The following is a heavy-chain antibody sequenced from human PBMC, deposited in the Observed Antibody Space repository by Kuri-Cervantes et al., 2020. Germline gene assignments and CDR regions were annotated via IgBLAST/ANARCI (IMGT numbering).Heavy chain of an antibody. J-gene: IGHJ6*02. CDR2: IYPGDSDT. CDR1: DYSFTSYW. CDR3: ARLQRIVATTDYYYYYGMDV. D-gene: IGHD5-12*01. V-gene: IGHV5-51*01. Sequence: GAALEISCKGSDYSFTSYWIGWVRQMPGKRLEWMGIIYPGDSDTRYSPSFQGQITISAVKSISTAYLQCSSLKASDTAMYYWARLQRIVATTDYYYYYGMDVWGQGTTVTVSS.